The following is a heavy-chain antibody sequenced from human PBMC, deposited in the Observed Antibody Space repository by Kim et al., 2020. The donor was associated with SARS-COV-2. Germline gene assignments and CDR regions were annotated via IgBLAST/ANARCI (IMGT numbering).Heavy chain of an antibody. J-gene: IGHJ4*02. CDR1: GGSISSGGYY. CDR3: ARGSYGSGSHDY. CDR2: IYYSGST. Sequence: SETLSLTCTVSGGSISSGGYYWSWIRQHPGKGLEWIGYIYYSGSTYYNPSLKSRVTISVDTPKNQFSLKLSSVTAADTAVYYCARGSYGSGSHDYWGQGTLVTISS. D-gene: IGHD3-10*01. V-gene: IGHV4-31*03.